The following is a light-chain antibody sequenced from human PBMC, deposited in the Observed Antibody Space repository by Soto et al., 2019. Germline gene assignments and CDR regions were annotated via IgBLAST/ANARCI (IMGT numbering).Light chain of an antibody. CDR2: AAS. CDR3: QQSHSTPKA. Sequence: DIQMTQFPSSLSASVGERVTITCRANQNIINYLNWYQHKPGKAHKLLIYAASSLQSGVSSRFTGSGSGTDFTLTISNLQPEDFATYYCQQSHSTPKAFGQGTKVEIK. J-gene: IGKJ1*01. CDR1: QNIINY. V-gene: IGKV1-39*01.